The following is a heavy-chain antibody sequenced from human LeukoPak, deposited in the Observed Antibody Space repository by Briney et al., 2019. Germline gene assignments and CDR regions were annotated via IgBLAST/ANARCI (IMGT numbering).Heavy chain of an antibody. CDR3: ARLEVIANAFDI. CDR1: GFTFSSYE. D-gene: IGHD1-1*01. CDR2: ISSSGSTI. J-gene: IGHJ3*02. Sequence: GGSLRLSCAASGFTFSSYEMNWVRQAPGKGLEWVSYISSSGSTIYYADSVKGRFTISRDNAKNSLYLQMNSLRAEDTAVYYCARLEVIANAFDIWGQGTMVTVSS. V-gene: IGHV3-48*03.